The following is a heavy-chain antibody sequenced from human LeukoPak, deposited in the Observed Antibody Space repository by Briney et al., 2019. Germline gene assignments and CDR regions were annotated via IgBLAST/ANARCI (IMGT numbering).Heavy chain of an antibody. CDR2: ISSSSSYI. Sequence: GGSLRLSCAASGFTFGSYSMNWVRQAPGKGLEWVSSISSSSSYIYYADSVKGRFTISRDNAKNSLYLQMNSLRAEDTAVYYCAKWLGGAFDIWGQGTMVTVSS. CDR3: AKWLGGAFDI. D-gene: IGHD5-24*01. CDR1: GFTFGSYS. V-gene: IGHV3-21*01. J-gene: IGHJ3*02.